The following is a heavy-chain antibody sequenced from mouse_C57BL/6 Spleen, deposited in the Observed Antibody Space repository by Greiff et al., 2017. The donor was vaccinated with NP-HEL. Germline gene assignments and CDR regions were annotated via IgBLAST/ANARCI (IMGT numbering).Heavy chain of an antibody. CDR3: AREGGY. Sequence: QVQLKESGAELVRPGTSVKVSCKASGYAFTNYLIEWVKQRPGQGLEWIGVINPGSGGTNYNEKFKGKATLTADKSSSTAYMQLSSLTSEDSAVYFCAREGGYWGQGTTLTVSS. V-gene: IGHV1-54*01. CDR1: GYAFTNYL. J-gene: IGHJ2*01. CDR2: INPGSGGT.